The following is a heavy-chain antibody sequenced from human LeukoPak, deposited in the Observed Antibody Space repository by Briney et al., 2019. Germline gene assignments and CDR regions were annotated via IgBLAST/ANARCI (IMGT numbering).Heavy chain of an antibody. CDR1: GFTFDDYA. V-gene: IGHV3-9*01. CDR2: ISWNSGSV. Sequence: PGRSLRLSCAASGFTFDDYAMHWVWQAPGKGLEWVSGISWNSGSVGYADSAKGRFTISRDNADNSLYLQMNSLRAEDTALYYCAKESWYAGSYYDSSGYYFYGMDVWGQGTTVTVSS. D-gene: IGHD3-22*01. J-gene: IGHJ6*02. CDR3: AKESWYAGSYYDSSGYYFYGMDV.